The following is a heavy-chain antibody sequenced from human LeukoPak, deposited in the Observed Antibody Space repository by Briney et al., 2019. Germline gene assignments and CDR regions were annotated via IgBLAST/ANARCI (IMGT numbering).Heavy chain of an antibody. V-gene: IGHV3-66*01. CDR2: IYSGGST. D-gene: IGHD6-13*01. Sequence: SGGSLRLSCAASGFTVSSNYMSWVSQAPGKGLEWVSVIYSGGSTYYADSVKGRFTISRDNSKNTLYLQMNSLRAEDTAVYYCARDRYSSRAFYIWGQGTMVTVSS. CDR3: ARDRYSSRAFYI. J-gene: IGHJ3*02. CDR1: GFTVSSNY.